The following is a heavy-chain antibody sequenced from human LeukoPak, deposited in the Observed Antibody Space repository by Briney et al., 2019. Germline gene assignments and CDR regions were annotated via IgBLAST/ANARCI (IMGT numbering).Heavy chain of an antibody. J-gene: IGHJ6*03. CDR1: GFTFSSYA. CDR3: AKDRRHYYYMDV. Sequence: RPGGSLRLSCAASGFTFSSYAMSWVRQAPGKGLEWVSAISGSGGSTYYADSVKGRFTISRDNSKNTLYLQMNSLRAEDTAVYYCAKDRRHYYYMDVWGKGTTVTISS. V-gene: IGHV3-23*01. CDR2: ISGSGGST.